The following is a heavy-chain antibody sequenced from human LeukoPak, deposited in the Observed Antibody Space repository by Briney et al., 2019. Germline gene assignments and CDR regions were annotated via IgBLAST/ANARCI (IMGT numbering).Heavy chain of an antibody. V-gene: IGHV3-9*01. CDR2: ISWNSGSI. J-gene: IGHJ3*02. CDR1: GFTFSSYA. CDR3: AKAGSAADAFDI. D-gene: IGHD2-2*01. Sequence: GGSPRLSCAASGFTFSSYAMSWVRQAPGKGLEWVSGISWNSGSIGYADSVKGRFTISRDNAKNSLYLQMNSLRAEDTALYYCAKAGSAADAFDIWGQGTMVTVSS.